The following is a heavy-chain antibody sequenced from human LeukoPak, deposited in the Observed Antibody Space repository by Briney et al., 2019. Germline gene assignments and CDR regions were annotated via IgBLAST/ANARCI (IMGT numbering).Heavy chain of an antibody. CDR1: GFTFSSYA. V-gene: IGHV3-23*01. J-gene: IGHJ4*02. CDR3: AKAPLGYCRNGVCYLYP. Sequence: GGSLRLSCAASGFTFSSYAMSWVRQAPGKGLEWVSAIGGSGGSTYYADSVKGRFTISRDNSKNTLYLQMNSLRAEDTAVYYCAKAPLGYCRNGVCYLYPWGQGTLVTVSS. CDR2: IGGSGGST. D-gene: IGHD2-8*01.